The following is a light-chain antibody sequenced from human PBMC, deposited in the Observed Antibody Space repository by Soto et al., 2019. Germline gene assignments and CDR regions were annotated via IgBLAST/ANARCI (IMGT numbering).Light chain of an antibody. CDR2: RAS. CDR3: QQYDNYSRT. J-gene: IGKJ1*01. V-gene: IGKV1-5*03. CDR1: HSIRNW. Sequence: DIQMTQSPSTLSASVGDRVTNTCRASHSIRNWLAWYQQKPGKAPKLLIYRASNLEGGDPSRFSGSGSGTEFTLTISSLQPDDFATYYCQQYDNYSRTFGQGTKVDI.